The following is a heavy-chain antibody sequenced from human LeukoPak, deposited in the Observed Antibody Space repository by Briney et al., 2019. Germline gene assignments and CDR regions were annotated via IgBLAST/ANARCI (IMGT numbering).Heavy chain of an antibody. CDR1: GGSISSYY. CDR3: ARVHVYGGNDHGDS. D-gene: IGHD4-23*01. J-gene: IGHJ4*02. CDR2: IYNSGST. Sequence: SETLSLTCTVSGGSISSYYWSWIRQPPGKGLEWIGYIYNSGSTNYNPSLKSRVTISVDTSKNQFSLKLNSVTAADTAVYYCARVHVYGGNDHGDSWGQGTLVTVSS. V-gene: IGHV4-59*01.